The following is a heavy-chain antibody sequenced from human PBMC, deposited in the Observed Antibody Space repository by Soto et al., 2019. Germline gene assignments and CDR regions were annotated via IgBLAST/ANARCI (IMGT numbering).Heavy chain of an antibody. CDR1: GFTFSSCA. CDR2: ISGNGGST. D-gene: IGHD1-7*01. Sequence: PGGSLRLSCAASGFTFSSCAMGWVRQAPGKGLEWVSGISGNGGSTYYADSVKGRFTISRGNSKTTLYLQMNSLRAEDTAVYYCARDNWNYVSAFDIWGQGTMVTVSS. V-gene: IGHV3-23*01. CDR3: ARDNWNYVSAFDI. J-gene: IGHJ3*02.